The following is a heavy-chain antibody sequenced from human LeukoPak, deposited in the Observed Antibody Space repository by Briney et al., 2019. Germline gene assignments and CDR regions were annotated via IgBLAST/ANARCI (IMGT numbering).Heavy chain of an antibody. Sequence: ASVKVSCKASGYTFTSYGISWVRQAPGRGLEWMGWISAYNGNTNYAQKLQGRVTMTTDTSTSTAYMELRSLRSDDTAVYYCAREGIAAAGNPYFQHWGQGTLVTVSS. V-gene: IGHV1-18*01. D-gene: IGHD6-13*01. CDR1: GYTFTSYG. J-gene: IGHJ1*01. CDR2: ISAYNGNT. CDR3: AREGIAAAGNPYFQH.